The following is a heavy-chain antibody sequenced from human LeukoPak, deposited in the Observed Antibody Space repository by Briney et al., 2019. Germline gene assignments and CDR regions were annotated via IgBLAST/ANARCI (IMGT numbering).Heavy chain of an antibody. CDR3: ARGHDSSSLYSPHDY. J-gene: IGHJ4*02. Sequence: ASVKVSCKASGYTFTGYYMHWVRQAPGQGLEWMGWINPNSGGTNSAQKFQGRVTMTRDTSINTAYMELNRLRSDDTAVYYCARGHDSSSLYSPHDYWGQGTPVTVSS. V-gene: IGHV1-2*02. D-gene: IGHD6-13*01. CDR1: GYTFTGYY. CDR2: INPNSGGT.